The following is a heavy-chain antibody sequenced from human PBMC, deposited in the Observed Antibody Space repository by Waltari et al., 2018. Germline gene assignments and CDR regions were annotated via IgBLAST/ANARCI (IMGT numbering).Heavy chain of an antibody. V-gene: IGHV4-34*02. Sequence: QVQLQQGGAGLLKPSETLSLTCTVHGGSFSGPFWTGIRQAPGKGLEWLGEIDHRGSTHYNPSFRSRVTISVDTSKNQFSLQLNSVTAADTALYYCARERSRDFDWLPNVLDVWGLGTLVTVSS. CDR1: GGSFSGPF. CDR3: ARERSRDFDWLPNVLDV. J-gene: IGHJ3*01. CDR2: IDHRGST. D-gene: IGHD3-9*01.